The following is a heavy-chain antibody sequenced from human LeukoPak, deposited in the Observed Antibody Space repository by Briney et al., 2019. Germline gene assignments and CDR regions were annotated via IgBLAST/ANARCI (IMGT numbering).Heavy chain of an antibody. V-gene: IGHV4-31*03. CDR3: ATLPGGQLWSSFDY. CDR1: GGSIISGAYY. D-gene: IGHD5-18*01. J-gene: IGHJ4*02. CDR2: IYYSGST. Sequence: SETLSLTCTVTGGSIISGAYYRSWTRQHPRKGLEWIGYIYYSGSTYYNPSLDSRVPISVDTSKNQFSLRLRSVTAADTAVYYCATLPGGQLWSSFDYWGQGTLVTVSS.